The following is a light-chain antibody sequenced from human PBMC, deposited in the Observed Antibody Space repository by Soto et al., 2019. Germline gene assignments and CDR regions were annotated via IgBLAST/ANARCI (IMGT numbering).Light chain of an antibody. V-gene: IGKV3-15*01. Sequence: EIVLTQYPGTLSLSPGERATLSCRASQSVSSSYLAWYQQKPGQAPRLLIYGASARATGIPARFSGSGSGTEFTLTISSLQSEDFAVYCCQQYNNCELTFGGGTKVDIK. J-gene: IGKJ4*01. CDR2: GAS. CDR1: QSVSSSY. CDR3: QQYNNCELT.